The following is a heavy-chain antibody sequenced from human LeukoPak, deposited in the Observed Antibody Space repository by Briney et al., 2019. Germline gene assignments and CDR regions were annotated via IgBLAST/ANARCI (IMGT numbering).Heavy chain of an antibody. CDR2: ISAHNGNT. CDR3: AGFYCSSTSCHGPGFDY. D-gene: IGHD2-2*01. Sequence: ASVKVSCKASGYTFTSYGISWVRQAPGQGLEWMGWISAHNGNTNYAQKLQGRVTMTTDTSTSTAYMELRSLRSDDTAVYYCAGFYCSSTSCHGPGFDYWGQGTLVTVSS. CDR1: GYTFTSYG. J-gene: IGHJ4*02. V-gene: IGHV1-18*01.